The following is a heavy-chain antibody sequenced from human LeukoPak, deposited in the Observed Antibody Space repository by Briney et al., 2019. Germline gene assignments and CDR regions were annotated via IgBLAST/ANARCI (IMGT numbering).Heavy chain of an antibody. V-gene: IGHV4-38-2*02. J-gene: IGHJ6*03. CDR2: IYHSGST. D-gene: IGHD1-26*01. CDR3: ARDPGYSGTYKNAYYYFYYMDV. CDR1: GYSISSAYY. Sequence: SETLSLTCTVSGYSISSAYYWGWIRQPPGKGLEWIGTIYHSGSTYFNPSLKSRVTISVDTSKNQFSLKLSSVTAADTAVYYCARDPGYSGTYKNAYYYFYYMDVWGKGTTVTVSS.